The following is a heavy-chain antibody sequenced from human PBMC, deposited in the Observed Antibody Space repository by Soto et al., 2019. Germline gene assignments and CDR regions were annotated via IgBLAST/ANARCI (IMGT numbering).Heavy chain of an antibody. CDR3: ARDGVGATTYFGYLDP. CDR2: IWANGNNK. Sequence: GGSLRLSCTASGFNFNVVGMQWVRQSPDKGLEWVATIWANGNNKYYADFVKGRFAISRDNSKNTQSLQMNDLRAEDTAVYYCARDGVGATTYFGYLDPWGQGTLVTVSS. D-gene: IGHD1-26*01. J-gene: IGHJ5*02. V-gene: IGHV3-33*01. CDR1: GFNFNVVG.